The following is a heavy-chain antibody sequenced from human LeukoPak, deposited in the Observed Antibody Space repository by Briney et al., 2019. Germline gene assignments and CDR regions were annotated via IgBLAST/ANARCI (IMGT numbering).Heavy chain of an antibody. CDR3: ARDLREYYDSSGYYVYFDY. D-gene: IGHD3-22*01. J-gene: IGHJ4*02. Sequence: GSLRLSCAASGFTFSSYSMNWVRQAPGKGLEWVSSISSSSSYIYYADSVKGRFTISRDNAKKSLYLQMNSLRAEDTAVYYCARDLREYYDSSGYYVYFDYWGQGTLVTVSS. CDR1: GFTFSSYS. V-gene: IGHV3-21*01. CDR2: ISSSSSYI.